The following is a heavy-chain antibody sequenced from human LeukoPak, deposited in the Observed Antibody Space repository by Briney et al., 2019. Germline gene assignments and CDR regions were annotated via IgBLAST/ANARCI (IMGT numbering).Heavy chain of an antibody. CDR3: ARGGVPYAFDI. J-gene: IGHJ3*02. V-gene: IGHV3-13*01. CDR1: GFTFSSYD. CDR2: IGTAGDT. D-gene: IGHD2-2*01. Sequence: GGSLRLSCAASGFTFSSYDMHWVRQATGKGLEWVSAIGTAGDTYYPGSVKGRFTISRENAKNSLYLQMNSLRGDDTAVYYCARGGVPYAFDIWGQGTVVTVSS.